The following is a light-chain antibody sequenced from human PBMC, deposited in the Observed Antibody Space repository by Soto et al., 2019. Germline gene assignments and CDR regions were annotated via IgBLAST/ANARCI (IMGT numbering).Light chain of an antibody. J-gene: IGKJ4*01. V-gene: IGKV3-20*01. Sequence: EIVLTQSPATLSLSPGERATLSCRASQSLSSTYLAWYQQRPGQAPRLLIFGASNRATGIPDRFRGSGSGTDFTLTISRLEPGDFAVYYCQRYGSSSLSFGGGTKVDIK. CDR2: GAS. CDR3: QRYGSSSLS. CDR1: QSLSSTY.